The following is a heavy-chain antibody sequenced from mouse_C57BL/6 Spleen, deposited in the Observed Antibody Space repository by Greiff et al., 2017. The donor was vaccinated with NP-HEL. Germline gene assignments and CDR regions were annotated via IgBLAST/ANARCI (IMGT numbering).Heavy chain of an antibody. CDR2: IHPNSGST. CDR1: GYTFTSYW. V-gene: IGHV1-64*01. J-gene: IGHJ3*01. CDR3: ARDYDGYLAWFAY. Sequence: QVQLQQPGAELVKPGASVKLSCKASGYTFTSYWMHWVKQRPGQGLEWIGMIHPNSGSTNYNEKFKSKATLTVDKSSSTAYMQLSSLTSEDSAVYYCARDYDGYLAWFAYWGQGTLVTVSA. D-gene: IGHD2-3*01.